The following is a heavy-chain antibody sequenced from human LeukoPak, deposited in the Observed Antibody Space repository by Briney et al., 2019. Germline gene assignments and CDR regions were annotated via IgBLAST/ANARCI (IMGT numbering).Heavy chain of an antibody. D-gene: IGHD3-22*01. Sequence: SETLSLTCTVSGGSISSYYWSWIRQPPGKGLEWIGNIYDSGSTNYNPSLKSRVTISVDTSKNQCSLKLSSVTAADTAVYYCARQSISGSSLSYFDTGAREPWSTSPQ. J-gene: IGHJ4*02. CDR1: GGSISSYY. CDR2: IYDSGST. CDR3: ARQSISGSSLSYFDT. V-gene: IGHV4-59*01.